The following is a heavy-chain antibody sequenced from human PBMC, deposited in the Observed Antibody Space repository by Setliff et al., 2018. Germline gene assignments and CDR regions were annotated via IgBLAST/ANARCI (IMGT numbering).Heavy chain of an antibody. Sequence: SETLSLTCTVYGGPLSGFSWNWIRQSPGGGLEWIGEITDTGRTKYIPSLKSRVTISVDTPKNQFSLELTSVTAADAAVYYCARGRNIAARLFDSWGQGTRVTSPQ. V-gene: IGHV4-34*01. CDR2: ITDTGRT. J-gene: IGHJ4*02. CDR3: ARGRNIAARLFDS. CDR1: GGPLSGFS. D-gene: IGHD6-6*01.